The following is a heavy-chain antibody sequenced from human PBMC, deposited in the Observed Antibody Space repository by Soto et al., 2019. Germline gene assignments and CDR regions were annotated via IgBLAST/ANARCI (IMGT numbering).Heavy chain of an antibody. CDR3: ASDEGHYDSSGSQLDY. Sequence: GGSLRLSCAASGFTFSSYAMHWVRQAPGKGLEWVAVISYDGSNKYYADSVKGRFTISRDNSKNTLYLQTNSLRAEETAVYYCASDEGHYDSSGSQLDYWGQGALVTVSS. V-gene: IGHV3-30-3*01. J-gene: IGHJ4*02. CDR2: ISYDGSNK. CDR1: GFTFSSYA. D-gene: IGHD3-22*01.